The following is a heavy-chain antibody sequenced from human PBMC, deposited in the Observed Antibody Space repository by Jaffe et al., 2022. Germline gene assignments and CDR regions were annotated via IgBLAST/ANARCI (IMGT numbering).Heavy chain of an antibody. D-gene: IGHD3-3*01. CDR3: AKVPWGAYYTHYFDY. J-gene: IGHJ4*02. CDR2: VTGSGDAT. V-gene: IGHV3-23*01. CDR1: GFTFSNYA. Sequence: EVQLLESGGGLVQPGGSLRLSCAASGFTFSNYAMSWVRQAPGKGLEWVSIVTGSGDATYFADSVKGRFTISRDNSKNTLYLQMNSLRAEDTAVYYCAKVPWGAYYTHYFDYWGQGIMVTVSS.